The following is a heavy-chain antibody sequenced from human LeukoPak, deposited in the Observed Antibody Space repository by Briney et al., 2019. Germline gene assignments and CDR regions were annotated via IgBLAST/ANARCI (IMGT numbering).Heavy chain of an antibody. V-gene: IGHV1-2*02. CDR2: INPNSGGT. J-gene: IGHJ6*03. D-gene: IGHD2-2*01. Sequence: GASVKVSCKASGYTFTDYYIHWVRQAPGQGLEWMGWINPNSGGTNYAQKFQGRVTMTRDTSISTAYMELSRLRSDDTAVYYCARVNSRGCSSTSCPGYYYYMDVWGKGTTVTVSS. CDR3: ARVNSRGCSSTSCPGYYYYMDV. CDR1: GYTFTDYY.